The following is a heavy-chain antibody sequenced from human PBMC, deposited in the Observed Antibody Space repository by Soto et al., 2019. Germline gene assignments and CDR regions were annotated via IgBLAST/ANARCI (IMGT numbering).Heavy chain of an antibody. J-gene: IGHJ6*02. Sequence: PGGSLRLSCAASGLTFSKYWMTWVRQAPGKGLEWVANIKHDGGEQYYVGSVKGRFAISRDNAKNSLFLQMNSLRAEDTAVYYCASVPGSPGYHGLDVWGQGTTVTVSS. CDR2: IKHDGGEQ. CDR3: ASVPGSPGYHGLDV. CDR1: GLTFSKYW. D-gene: IGHD5-12*01. V-gene: IGHV3-7*03.